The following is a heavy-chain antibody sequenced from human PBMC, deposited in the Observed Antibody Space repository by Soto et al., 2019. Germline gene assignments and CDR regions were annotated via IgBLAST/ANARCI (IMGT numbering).Heavy chain of an antibody. CDR3: ARDGYNSYYFDF. Sequence: SETLSLTCTVSGGSLNDFYWSWIRQPPGKAPEWIAYISDSGSTNYNPSLRGRVLISVDTSTSQFSLKVTSVTAADSAVYYCARDGYNSYYFDFWGQGTLVTVSS. CDR2: ISDSGST. D-gene: IGHD5-12*01. V-gene: IGHV4-59*01. J-gene: IGHJ4*02. CDR1: GGSLNDFY.